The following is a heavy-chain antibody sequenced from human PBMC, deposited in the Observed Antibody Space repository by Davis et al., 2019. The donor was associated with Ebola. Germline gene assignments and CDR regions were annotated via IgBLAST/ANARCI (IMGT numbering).Heavy chain of an antibody. CDR1: GFTFSSYE. Sequence: PGGSLRLSCAASGFTFSSYEMNWVRQAPGKGLEWVSYISISGSTIYYADSVKGRFTISRDNAKNSLYLHMNSLRAEDTAFYYCATSPYGEPGYWGPGTLVTVSS. CDR2: ISISGSTI. D-gene: IGHD1-14*01. J-gene: IGHJ4*02. CDR3: ATSPYGEPGY. V-gene: IGHV3-48*03.